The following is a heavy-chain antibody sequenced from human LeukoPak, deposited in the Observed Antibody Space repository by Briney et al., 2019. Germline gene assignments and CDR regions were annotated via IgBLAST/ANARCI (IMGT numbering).Heavy chain of an antibody. CDR1: GFTFSSYA. J-gene: IGHJ6*03. V-gene: IGHV3-64*01. CDR3: ARDFMARPSGIYFYMDV. CDR2: ISSNGDST. Sequence: QPGGSLRLSCAASGFTFSSYAMHWVRQAPGKGLEYVSGISSNGDSTYYSNSVRGSFTISRDNSKNTLYLQMGSLRADDMAVYYCARDFMARPSGIYFYMDVWGKGTTVTISS. D-gene: IGHD6-6*01.